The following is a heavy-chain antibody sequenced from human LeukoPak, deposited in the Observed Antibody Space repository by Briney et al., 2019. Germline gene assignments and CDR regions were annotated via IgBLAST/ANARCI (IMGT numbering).Heavy chain of an antibody. CDR2: IYYSGST. V-gene: IGHV4-39*07. CDR1: GGSISSSSYY. J-gene: IGHJ4*02. CDR3: ARVSRGGYFDY. D-gene: IGHD3-16*01. Sequence: SETLSLTCTVSGGSISSSSYYWGWIRQPPGKGLEWIGSIYYSGSTYYNPSLKSRVTISVDTSKNQFSLKLSSVTAADTAVYYCARVSRGGYFDYWGQGTLVTVSS.